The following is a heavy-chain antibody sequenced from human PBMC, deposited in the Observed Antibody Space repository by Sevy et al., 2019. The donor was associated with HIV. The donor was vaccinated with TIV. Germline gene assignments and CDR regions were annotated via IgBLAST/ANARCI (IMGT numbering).Heavy chain of an antibody. V-gene: IGHV4-39*01. D-gene: IGHD5-12*01. CDR2: IYYSGST. CDR1: GGSISSSSYY. J-gene: IGHJ4*02. CDR3: ASSGGTGYSGYDWEGFDY. Sequence: LPETLSLTCTVSGGSISSSSYYWGWIRQPPGKGLEWIGSIYYSGSTYYNPSLKSRVTISVDTSKNQFSLKLSSVTAADTAVYYCASSGGTGYSGYDWEGFDYWGQGTLVTVSS.